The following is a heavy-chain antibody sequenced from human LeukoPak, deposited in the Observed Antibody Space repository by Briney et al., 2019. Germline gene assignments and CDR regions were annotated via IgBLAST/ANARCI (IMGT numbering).Heavy chain of an antibody. D-gene: IGHD2-15*01. CDR1: GFTFSDYY. CDR3: ARLGSNPWSDH. J-gene: IGHJ5*02. Sequence: GGSLRLSCAASGFTFSDYYLSWIRQAPGKGLEWVSYISTAGTTIYYADSVKGRFTVSRDNAEKSLYLQMHSPRADDTAVYYCARLGSNPWSDHWGQGTLVTVSS. V-gene: IGHV3-11*01. CDR2: ISTAGTTI.